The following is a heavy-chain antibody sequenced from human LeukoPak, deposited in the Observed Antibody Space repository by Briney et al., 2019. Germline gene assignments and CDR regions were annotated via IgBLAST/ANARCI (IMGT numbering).Heavy chain of an antibody. CDR1: GFTFSDYY. D-gene: IGHD6-6*01. CDR2: ISSSGSTI. Sequence: GGSLRLSCAASGFTFSDYYMSWIRQAPGKGLEWVSYISSSGSTIYYADSVKGRFTISRDNAKNSLYLQMNSLRAEDTAVHYCARDKAYSSSSGYYYYYYGMDVWGQGTTVTVSS. J-gene: IGHJ6*02. CDR3: ARDKAYSSSSGYYYYYYGMDV. V-gene: IGHV3-11*01.